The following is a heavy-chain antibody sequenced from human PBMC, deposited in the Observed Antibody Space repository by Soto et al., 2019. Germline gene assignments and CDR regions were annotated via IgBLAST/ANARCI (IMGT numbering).Heavy chain of an antibody. V-gene: IGHV1-3*01. Sequence: GASVKVSCKASGYTFTSYAMHWVRQAPGQRLEWMGWINAGNGNTKYSQKFQGRVTITRDTSASTAYMELSSLRSEDTAVYYCARPLASCGYSSSSCGFGYYWGQGTLVTVSS. CDR1: GYTFTSYA. CDR2: INAGNGNT. D-gene: IGHD6-6*01. J-gene: IGHJ4*02. CDR3: ARPLASCGYSSSSCGFGYY.